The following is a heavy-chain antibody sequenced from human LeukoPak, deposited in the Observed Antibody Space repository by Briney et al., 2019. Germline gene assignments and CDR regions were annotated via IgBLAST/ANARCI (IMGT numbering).Heavy chain of an antibody. CDR1: GFSFSTYG. CDR2: IRYDGSND. J-gene: IGHJ4*02. V-gene: IGHV3-30*02. CDR3: AKDQSYSDSSGYQYYFVY. D-gene: IGHD3-22*01. Sequence: GGSLRLSCAASGFSFSTYGMHWVRQAPGKRLEWVAFIRYDGSNDYYADSVKGRLTISRDNSKNTLYLQMNSLRAEDTALYYCAKDQSYSDSSGYQYYFVYWGQGTMVTVSS.